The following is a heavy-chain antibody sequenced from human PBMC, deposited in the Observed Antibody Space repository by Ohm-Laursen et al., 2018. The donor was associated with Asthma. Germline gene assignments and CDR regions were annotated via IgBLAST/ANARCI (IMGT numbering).Heavy chain of an antibody. CDR3: ARDNFAFWIGSPPDY. D-gene: IGHD3-3*01. Sequence: SLRLSCSASGFTFSSYAMHWVRQAPGKGLEWVAFISYDGSNIYYGDSVKGRFTVFRDNSNYILYLQMNSLRAEDTAVYYCARDNFAFWIGSPPDYWGQGTLVTVSS. CDR1: GFTFSSYA. J-gene: IGHJ4*02. V-gene: IGHV3-30*03. CDR2: ISYDGSNI.